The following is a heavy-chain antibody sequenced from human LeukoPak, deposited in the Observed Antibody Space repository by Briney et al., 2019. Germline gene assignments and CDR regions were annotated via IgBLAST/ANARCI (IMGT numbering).Heavy chain of an antibody. CDR3: ARGRFNYDSSGYSSFYY. D-gene: IGHD3-22*01. V-gene: IGHV3-7*01. CDR2: IKEDGSEK. Sequence: GGSLRLSCAASGVTFSSYWMSWVRQAPGKGLEWVANIKEDGSEKYYVDSVKGRFTISRDNAKNSLYLQMNSLRAEDTAVYYCARGRFNYDSSGYSSFYYWGQGTRVTVSS. CDR1: GVTFSSYW. J-gene: IGHJ4*02.